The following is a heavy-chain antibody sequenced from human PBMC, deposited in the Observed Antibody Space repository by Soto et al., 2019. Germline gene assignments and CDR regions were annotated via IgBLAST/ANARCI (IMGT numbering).Heavy chain of an antibody. Sequence: GGSLRLSCAASGFTFSSYGMHWVRQAPGKGLEWVAVIWYDGSNKYYADSVKGRFTISRDNSKNTLYLQMNSLRAEDTAVYYCARGGTTPDYDILTGYYYWGQGTLVTVSS. CDR2: IWYDGSNK. J-gene: IGHJ4*02. CDR3: ARGGTTPDYDILTGYYY. V-gene: IGHV3-33*01. D-gene: IGHD3-9*01. CDR1: GFTFSSYG.